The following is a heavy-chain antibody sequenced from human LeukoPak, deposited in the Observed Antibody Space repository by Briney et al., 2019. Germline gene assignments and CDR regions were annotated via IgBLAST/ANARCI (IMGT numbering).Heavy chain of an antibody. Sequence: GGSLRLSCAASGFTFSSYGMHWVRQAPGKGLEWVAVIWYDGSNKYYADSVKGRFTTSRDNSKNTLYLQMNSLRAEDTAVYYCARDGRIAAAATGYWGQGTLITVSS. CDR3: ARDGRIAAAATGY. D-gene: IGHD6-13*01. V-gene: IGHV3-33*01. CDR2: IWYDGSNK. J-gene: IGHJ4*02. CDR1: GFTFSSYG.